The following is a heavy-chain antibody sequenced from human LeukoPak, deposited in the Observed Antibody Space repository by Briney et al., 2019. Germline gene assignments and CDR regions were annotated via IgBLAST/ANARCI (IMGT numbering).Heavy chain of an antibody. Sequence: SETLSPTCAVYGGSFSGCYWSWIRLPPGKGLEWIGEINHSGSTNYNPSLKSRVTISVDTSKNQFSLKLSSVTAADTAVYYCARAPYYGDYVIRWDYWGQGTLVTVSS. V-gene: IGHV4-34*01. CDR2: INHSGST. D-gene: IGHD4-17*01. J-gene: IGHJ4*02. CDR3: ARAPYYGDYVIRWDY. CDR1: GGSFSGCY.